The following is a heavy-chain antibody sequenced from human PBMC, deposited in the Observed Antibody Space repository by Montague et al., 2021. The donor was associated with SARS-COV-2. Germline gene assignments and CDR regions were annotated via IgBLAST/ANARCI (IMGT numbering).Heavy chain of an antibody. V-gene: IGHV4-59*08. CDR3: ARHYSATLPAVY. D-gene: IGHD4-11*01. J-gene: IGHJ4*02. Sequence: SETLSLTCTVSGGSISSFYWSWFRQPPGKGLEWIGYISDSGSTNYNPSLTSRVTISIDTSKNQFSLNVNAVTAADTAVYYCARHYSATLPAVYWGQGTLVTVSS. CDR2: ISDSGST. CDR1: GGSISSFY.